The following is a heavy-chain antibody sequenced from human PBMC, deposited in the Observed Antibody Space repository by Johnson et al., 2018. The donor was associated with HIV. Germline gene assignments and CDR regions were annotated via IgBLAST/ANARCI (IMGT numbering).Heavy chain of an antibody. CDR3: AKGLLIAAAHDAFDI. D-gene: IGHD6-13*01. CDR2: IWYDGSNK. J-gene: IGHJ3*02. CDR1: EFSFTNAW. V-gene: IGHV3-33*06. Sequence: QVQLVESGGGLIKPGGSLRLSCAASEFSFTNAWMNWVRRAPGKGLEWVAVIWYDGSNKYYADSVKGRFTISRDNSKNTLYLQMNSLRAEDTAVYYCAKGLLIAAAHDAFDIWGQGTMVTVSS.